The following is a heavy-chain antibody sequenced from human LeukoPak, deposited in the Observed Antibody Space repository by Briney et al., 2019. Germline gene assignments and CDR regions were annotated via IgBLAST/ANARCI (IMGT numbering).Heavy chain of an antibody. Sequence: PGGSLRLSCAASGFTFSSYAMSWVRQAPGKGLEWVSAISGSGGSTYYADSVKGRFTISRDNSKNTLYLQMNSLRAEDTAVYYCAKDPLTYYYDSSGYSQVDYWGQGTLVTVSS. D-gene: IGHD3-22*01. J-gene: IGHJ4*02. CDR3: AKDPLTYYYDSSGYSQVDY. CDR1: GFTFSSYA. CDR2: ISGSGGST. V-gene: IGHV3-23*01.